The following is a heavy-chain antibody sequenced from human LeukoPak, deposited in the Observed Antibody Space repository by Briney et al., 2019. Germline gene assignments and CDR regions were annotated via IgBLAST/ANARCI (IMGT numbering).Heavy chain of an antibody. J-gene: IGHJ6*02. CDR1: GFTFSSYG. D-gene: IGHD6-13*01. V-gene: IGHV3-33*01. CDR2: IWYDGSNK. CDR3: ARGIRQQLVYYYYYGMDV. Sequence: GRSLRLSCAASGFTFSSYGMHWVRQAPGKGLEWVAVIWYDGSNKYYADSVKGRFTISRDNSKNTLYLQMNSLRAEDTAVYYCARGIRQQLVYYYYYGMDVWGQGTTVTVSS.